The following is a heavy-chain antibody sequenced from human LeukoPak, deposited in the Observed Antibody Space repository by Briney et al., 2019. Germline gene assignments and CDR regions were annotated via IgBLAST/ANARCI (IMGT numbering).Heavy chain of an antibody. CDR3: ARQGGYDILTGYPPYFDY. D-gene: IGHD3-9*01. CDR1: GGSITNHY. V-gene: IGHV4-59*08. J-gene: IGHJ4*02. CDR2: IYYSGST. Sequence: SETLSLTCTVSGGSITNHYWTWIRQTPGKGLEWIGYIYYSGSTNYNPSLKSRVTISVDTSKNQFSLKLSSVTAADTAVYYCARQGGYDILTGYPPYFDYWGQGTLVTVSS.